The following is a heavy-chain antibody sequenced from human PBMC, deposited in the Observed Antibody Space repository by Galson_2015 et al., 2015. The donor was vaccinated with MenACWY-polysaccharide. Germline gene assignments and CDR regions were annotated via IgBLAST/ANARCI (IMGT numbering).Heavy chain of an antibody. D-gene: IGHD3-22*01. J-gene: IGHJ4*02. Sequence: SLRLSCAASGFTFSSYGMHWVRQAPGKGLEWVAVISYDGSNKYYADSVKGRFTISRGNAKNSLYLQMNSLRAEDTAVYYCARDYYYDSSGPLFDYWGQGTLVTVSS. CDR3: ARDYYYDSSGPLFDY. CDR2: ISYDGSNK. V-gene: IGHV3-30*03. CDR1: GFTFSSYG.